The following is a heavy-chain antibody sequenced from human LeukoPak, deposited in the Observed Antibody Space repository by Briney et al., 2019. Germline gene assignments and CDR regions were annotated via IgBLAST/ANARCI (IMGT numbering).Heavy chain of an antibody. CDR2: INHSGST. V-gene: IGHV4-34*01. CDR3: ARGGPYYYDSSGYYFSRGRAFDY. J-gene: IGHJ4*02. CDR1: GGSFSGYY. D-gene: IGHD3-22*01. Sequence: PSETLSLTCAVYGGSFSGYYWSWIRQPPGKGLEWIGEINHSGSTNYNPSLKSRVTISVDTSKTQFSLKLSSVTAADTAVYYCARGGPYYYDSSGYYFSRGRAFDYWGQGTLVTVSS.